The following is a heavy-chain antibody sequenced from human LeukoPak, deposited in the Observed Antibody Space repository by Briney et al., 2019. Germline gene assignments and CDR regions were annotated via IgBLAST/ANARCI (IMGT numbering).Heavy chain of an antibody. CDR2: ISYDGSNK. CDR3: ARDRGGYGDSYTDY. Sequence: GGSLRLSCAASGFTFSSYAMHWVRQAPGKGLEWVAVISYDGSNKYYADSVKGRFTISRDNSKNTLCLQMNSLRAEDTAVYYCARDRGGYGDSYTDYWGQGTLVTVSS. J-gene: IGHJ4*02. D-gene: IGHD4-17*01. CDR1: GFTFSSYA. V-gene: IGHV3-30-3*01.